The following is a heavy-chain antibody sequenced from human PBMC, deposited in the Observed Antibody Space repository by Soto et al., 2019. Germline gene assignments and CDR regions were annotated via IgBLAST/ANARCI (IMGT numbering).Heavy chain of an antibody. CDR3: ASVRVGTTSYYFDS. Sequence: QVQLVQSGAEVKKPGSSVKVSCKASGGTFSSYAISWVRQAPGQGLEWMGGIIPIFGTANYAQQFQGRVTVTDNDSRNTASMEVGSVISEDTAVYYWASVRVGTTSYYFDSWGQGTLVTVSS. CDR1: GGTFSSYA. CDR2: IIPIFGTA. D-gene: IGHD1-7*01. V-gene: IGHV1-69*12. J-gene: IGHJ4*02.